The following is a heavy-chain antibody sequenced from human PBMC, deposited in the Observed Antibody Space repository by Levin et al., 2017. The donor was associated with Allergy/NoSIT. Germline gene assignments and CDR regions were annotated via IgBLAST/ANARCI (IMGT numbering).Heavy chain of an antibody. D-gene: IGHD5-12*01. CDR2: INPNSGGT. CDR3: ARDLVAPPPYFDY. CDR1: GYTFTGYY. V-gene: IGHV1-2*02. J-gene: IGHJ4*02. Sequence: ASVKVSCKASGYTFTGYYMHWVRQAPGQGLEWMGWINPNSGGTNYAQKFQGRVTMTRDTSISTAYMELSRLRSDDTAVYYCARDLVAPPPYFDYWGQGTLVTVSS.